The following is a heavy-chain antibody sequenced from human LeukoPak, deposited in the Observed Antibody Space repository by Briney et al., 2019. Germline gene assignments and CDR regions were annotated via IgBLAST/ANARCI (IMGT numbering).Heavy chain of an antibody. CDR1: GGAFSSYA. V-gene: IGHV1-69*04. CDR2: IIPILGIA. CDR3: ARDLGYDSSGYHNWFDP. D-gene: IGHD3-22*01. J-gene: IGHJ5*02. Sequence: SVKVSCKASGGAFSSYAISWVRQAPGQGLEWMGRIIPILGIANYAQKFQGRVTITADKSTSTACMELSSLRSEDTAVYYCARDLGYDSSGYHNWFDPWGQGTLVTVSS.